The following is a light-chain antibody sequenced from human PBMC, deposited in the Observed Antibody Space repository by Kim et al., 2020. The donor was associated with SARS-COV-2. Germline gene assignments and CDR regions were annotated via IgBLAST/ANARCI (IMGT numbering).Light chain of an antibody. CDR2: DTS. Sequence: PGERATLYCRASQSVGNYLAWYQHKPGQAPWLLMYDTSNRDTGVPARFSGSGSGTDFALTINSLEPEEFAVYYCQQRSGWPPSLTFGGGTKVDIK. J-gene: IGKJ4*01. CDR1: QSVGNY. V-gene: IGKV3-11*01. CDR3: QQRSGWPPSLT.